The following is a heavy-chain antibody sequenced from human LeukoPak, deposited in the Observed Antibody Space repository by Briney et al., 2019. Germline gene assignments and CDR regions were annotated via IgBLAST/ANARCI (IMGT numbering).Heavy chain of an antibody. CDR1: GFTFSSYA. J-gene: IGHJ3*02. CDR2: ISGSGGST. Sequence: PGGSLRLSCAASGFTFSSYAMSWVHQAPGKGLEWVSAISGSGGSTYYADSVKGRFTISRDNSKNTLYLQMNSLRAEDTAVYYCAKVGSSSEAFDIWGQGTMVTVSS. D-gene: IGHD6-6*01. CDR3: AKVGSSSEAFDI. V-gene: IGHV3-23*01.